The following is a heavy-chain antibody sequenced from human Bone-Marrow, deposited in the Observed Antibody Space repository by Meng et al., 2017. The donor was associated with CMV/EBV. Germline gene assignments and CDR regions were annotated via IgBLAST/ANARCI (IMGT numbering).Heavy chain of an antibody. CDR1: GFTFTTYA. CDR3: AKDIGGSDTQFYYYYGMDF. J-gene: IGHJ6*02. Sequence: GESLKISCAASGFTFTTYALSWVRQAPGKGLEWVSLISWDGGSTYYANSVKGRFTISRDNSKNSLYLQMNSLRTEDTALYYCAKDIGGSDTQFYYYYGMDFWGQGTTVTVSS. CDR2: ISWDGGST. D-gene: IGHD5-18*01. V-gene: IGHV3-43*02.